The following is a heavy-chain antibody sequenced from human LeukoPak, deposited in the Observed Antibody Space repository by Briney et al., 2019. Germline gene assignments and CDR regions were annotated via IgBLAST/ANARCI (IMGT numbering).Heavy chain of an antibody. CDR1: GGSISSYS. J-gene: IGHJ6*02. V-gene: IGHV4-59*01. Sequence: SETLSLTCNVSGGSISSYSWTWIRQPPGKGLEWIGPIYYSGRTNYNPSLTSRVTISLDTSRNQFSLRPRSVTAADSAVYYCARVDYHDSSGLPYYYALDVWGQGTTVTVS. CDR3: ARVDYHDSSGLPYYYALDV. CDR2: IYYSGRT. D-gene: IGHD3-22*01.